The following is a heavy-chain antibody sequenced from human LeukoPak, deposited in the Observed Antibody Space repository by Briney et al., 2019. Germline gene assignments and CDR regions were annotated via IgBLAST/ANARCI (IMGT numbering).Heavy chain of an antibody. V-gene: IGHV4-39*07. CDR3: ARSNQRRYSGYELDY. CDR1: GGSISSSSYY. Sequence: SETLPLTCTVSGGSISSSSYYWGWIRQPPGKGLEWIGSIYYSGSTYYNPSLKSRVTISVDTSKNQFSLKLSSVTAADTAVYYCARSNQRRYSGYELDYWGQGTLVTVSS. CDR2: IYYSGST. J-gene: IGHJ4*02. D-gene: IGHD5-12*01.